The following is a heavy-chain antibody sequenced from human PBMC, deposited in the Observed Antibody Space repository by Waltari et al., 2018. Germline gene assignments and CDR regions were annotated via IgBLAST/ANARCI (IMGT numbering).Heavy chain of an antibody. J-gene: IGHJ4*02. CDR2: IIPIFGTA. Sequence: QVQLVQSGAEVKKPGSSVKVSCKASGGTFSSYAISWVRQAPGQGLEWMGRIIPIFGTANYAQKFQGRVTITADKSTSTAYMELSSLRSEDTAVYYCARGGYSSGWSLYYFDYWGQGTLVTVSS. CDR1: GGTFSSYA. CDR3: ARGGYSSGWSLYYFDY. D-gene: IGHD6-19*01. V-gene: IGHV1-69*13.